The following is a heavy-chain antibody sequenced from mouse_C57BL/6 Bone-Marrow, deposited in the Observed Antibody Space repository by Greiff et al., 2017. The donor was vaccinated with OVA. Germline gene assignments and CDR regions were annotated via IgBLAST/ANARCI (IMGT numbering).Heavy chain of an antibody. D-gene: IGHD4-1*01. CDR2: IDPENGDT. CDR1: GFNIKDDY. V-gene: IGHV14-4*01. Sequence: DVQLQESGAELVRPGASVKLSCTASGFNIKDDYMHWVKQRPEQGLEWIGWIDPENGDTEYASKFQGKATITADTSSNTAYLQLSSLTSEDTAVYYCTTVWDVDYWGQGTTLTVSS. CDR3: TTVWDVDY. J-gene: IGHJ2*01.